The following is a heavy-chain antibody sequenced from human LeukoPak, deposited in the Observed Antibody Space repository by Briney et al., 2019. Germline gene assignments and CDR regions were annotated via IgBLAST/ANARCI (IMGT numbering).Heavy chain of an antibody. J-gene: IGHJ3*02. CDR2: IYTSGST. D-gene: IGHD2-15*01. Sequence: SETLSLTCTVSGGSISSYYWSWIRQPAGKGLEWIGRIYTSGSTNYNPSLKSRVTMSVDTSRNQFSLKLSSVTAADTAVYYCARLHDSLDAFDIWGQGTMVTVSS. CDR1: GGSISSYY. CDR3: ARLHDSLDAFDI. V-gene: IGHV4-4*07.